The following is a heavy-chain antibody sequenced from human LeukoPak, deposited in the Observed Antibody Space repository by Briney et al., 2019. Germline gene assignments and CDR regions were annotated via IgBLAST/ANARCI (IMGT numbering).Heavy chain of an antibody. J-gene: IGHJ5*02. Sequence: KPGGSLRLSCAASGFTFSDAWMNWVRQAPGKGLEWVGRVKSEIDGGTVDYPTPVKGGFAISRDDGQKTMYLEMNNLKIEDTAMYYCTTDLAGYNWNSDWFDPWGQGTLVIVSS. CDR3: TTDLAGYNWNSDWFDP. CDR2: VKSEIDGGTV. D-gene: IGHD1-20*01. V-gene: IGHV3-15*01. CDR1: GFTFSDAW.